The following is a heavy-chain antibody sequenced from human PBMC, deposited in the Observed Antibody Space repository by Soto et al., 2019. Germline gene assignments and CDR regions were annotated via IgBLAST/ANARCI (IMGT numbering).Heavy chain of an antibody. J-gene: IGHJ4*02. Sequence: PGGSLRLSCAASGFTFSSYAMSWVRQAPGKGLEWVSTIKTSGDSIFYADPVKGRFTASRDDSRNTLYLQMDSLRAEDTATYYCTKDVTGDIGADYWGPGT. CDR3: TKDVTGDIGADY. V-gene: IGHV3-23*01. D-gene: IGHD2-21*02. CDR2: IKTSGDSI. CDR1: GFTFSSYA.